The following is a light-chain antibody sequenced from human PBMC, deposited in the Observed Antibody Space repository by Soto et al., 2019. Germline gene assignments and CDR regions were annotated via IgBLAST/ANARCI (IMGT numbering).Light chain of an antibody. Sequence: QSALTQPASVSGSPGQSITISCTGTSSDVGGYNYVSWFQDHPGKAPKLMIYEVSNRPSGVSNRFSGSKSGNTASLTISGLQAEDEADYYCSSYTGSSAYVVFGGGTQLTVL. CDR2: EVS. J-gene: IGLJ2*01. CDR3: SSYTGSSAYVV. V-gene: IGLV2-14*01. CDR1: SSDVGGYNY.